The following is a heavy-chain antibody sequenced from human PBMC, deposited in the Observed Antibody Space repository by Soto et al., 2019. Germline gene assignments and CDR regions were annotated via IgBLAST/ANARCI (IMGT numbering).Heavy chain of an antibody. Sequence: EVQLLESGGGLVQPGGSLRLSCAASGFTFSSYAMSWVRQAPGKGLEWVSAISGSGGSTYYADSVKGRFTIYRDNSKNTLYLQMNSLRAEDTDVYYCAKVGRVLRFLEWLLKGYSFDYWGQGTLVTVSS. CDR2: ISGSGGST. J-gene: IGHJ4*02. V-gene: IGHV3-23*01. CDR3: AKVGRVLRFLEWLLKGYSFDY. CDR1: GFTFSSYA. D-gene: IGHD3-3*01.